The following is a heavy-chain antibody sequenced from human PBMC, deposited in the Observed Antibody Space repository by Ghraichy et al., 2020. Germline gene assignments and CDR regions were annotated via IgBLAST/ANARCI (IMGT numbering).Heavy chain of an antibody. J-gene: IGHJ3*02. D-gene: IGHD6-19*01. CDR1: GFTVSSNY. V-gene: IGHV3-53*01. CDR3: AREGYSSGTDAFDI. Sequence: GGSLRLSCAASGFTVSSNYMSWVRQAPGKGLEWVSVIYSGGSTYYADSVKGRFTISRDNSKNTLYLQMNSLRAEDTAVYYCAREGYSSGTDAFDIWGQGTMVTVSS. CDR2: IYSGGST.